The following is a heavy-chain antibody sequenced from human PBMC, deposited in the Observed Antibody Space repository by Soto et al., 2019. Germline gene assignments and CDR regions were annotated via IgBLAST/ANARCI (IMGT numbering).Heavy chain of an antibody. Sequence: QVQLVQSGAEVKKPGSSVKVSCKASGGTFNSYALSWVRQASGQELEWMGGIIPIFGKVNFAQNFQGRVTITADESTSTAYMELSSLGSEDTAVYYCARVGSAAATAGLGYYYYPMDVWGQGTTVIVSS. CDR2: IIPIFGKV. J-gene: IGHJ6*02. V-gene: IGHV1-69*01. CDR1: GGTFNSYA. CDR3: ARVGSAAATAGLGYYYYPMDV. D-gene: IGHD6-13*01.